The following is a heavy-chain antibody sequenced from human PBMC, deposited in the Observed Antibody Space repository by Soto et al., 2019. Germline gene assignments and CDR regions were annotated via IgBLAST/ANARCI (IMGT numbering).Heavy chain of an antibody. V-gene: IGHV1-18*01. CDR2: ISAYNGNT. D-gene: IGHD3-10*01. CDR1: GDTFASVG. J-gene: IGHJ4*02. CDR3: ARDQESITDRILQY. Sequence: ASVKVSCKASGDTFASVGFSCVRQAPGQGLEWLGWISAYNGNTHYAQKVRDRVTLTTDTSTNTAYMELRSLTSDDTAVYYCARDQESITDRILQYWGQGTRVTVSS.